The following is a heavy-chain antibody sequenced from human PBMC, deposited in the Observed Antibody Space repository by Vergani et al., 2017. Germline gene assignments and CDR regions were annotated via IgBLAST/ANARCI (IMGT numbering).Heavy chain of an antibody. Sequence: QVQLQESGPGLVKPSETLSLTCTVSGGSISTYYWSWIRQPPGKGLEWIGYIYYSGSTNYNPSLKSRVTISIDTSKNQFSLKLSSVTAADTAVYYCARATFASPSLVGRYFDLWGRGTLVTVSS. D-gene: IGHD6-6*01. CDR2: IYYSGST. CDR1: GGSISTYY. J-gene: IGHJ2*01. V-gene: IGHV4-59*01. CDR3: ARATFASPSLVGRYFDL.